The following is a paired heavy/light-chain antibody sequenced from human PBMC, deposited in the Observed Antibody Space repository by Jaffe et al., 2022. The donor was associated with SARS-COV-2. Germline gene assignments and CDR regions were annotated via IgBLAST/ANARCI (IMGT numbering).Light chain of an antibody. CDR3: CSYVGGNIWV. J-gene: IGLJ3*02. CDR1: SSDVGNYNL. V-gene: IGLV2-23*02. Sequence: QSALTQPASVSGSPGQSITISCTGTSSDVGNYNLVSWYQQYPGKVPKLMIYEVTKRPSGVSYRFSGSKSGNTASLTISGLQAEDEADYYCCSYVGGNIWVFGGGTKLTVL. CDR2: EVT.
Heavy chain of an antibody. CDR2: INYDGSLT. J-gene: IGHJ6*02. D-gene: IGHD1-1*01. CDR3: ARADNMDV. CDR1: GFTFSSYW. Sequence: EVQLVESGGGLVQPGGSLRLSCAASGFTFSSYWIHWVRQAPGRGLVWVSRINYDGSLTGYADSVKGRFTISRDNAKNTLYLQMNSLRAEDTAVYYCARADNMDVWGQGTTVTVSS. V-gene: IGHV3-74*01.